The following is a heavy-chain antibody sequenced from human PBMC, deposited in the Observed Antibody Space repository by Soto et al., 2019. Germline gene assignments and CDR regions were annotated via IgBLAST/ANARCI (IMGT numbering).Heavy chain of an antibody. CDR2: ISAYNGNT. D-gene: IGHD4-17*01. CDR3: ARDCPVLLYGDCHLMS. Sequence: GASVKVSCKASGYTFTNFGISWVRQAPGQGLEWMGWISAYNGNTNYAQKLQGRVTMTTDTSTSTAYMELRSLRSDDTAVYYCARDCPVLLYGDCHLMSWGQGTLVTVSS. CDR1: GYTFTNFG. J-gene: IGHJ4*02. V-gene: IGHV1-18*01.